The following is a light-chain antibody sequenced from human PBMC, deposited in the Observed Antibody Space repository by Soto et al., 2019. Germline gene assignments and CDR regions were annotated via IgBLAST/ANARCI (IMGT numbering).Light chain of an antibody. V-gene: IGLV2-11*01. CDR2: DVS. CDR1: SSDVGANDY. Sequence: QSALAQPPSVSGSPGQSVTVSCTGTSSDVGANDYVSWYQQYPGKAPKLMIFDVSERPSGVPDRFSGSRSGNTASLTISGLQAEDGADYYCCSYAGNSYVFGTGTKVTVL. CDR3: CSYAGNSYV. J-gene: IGLJ1*01.